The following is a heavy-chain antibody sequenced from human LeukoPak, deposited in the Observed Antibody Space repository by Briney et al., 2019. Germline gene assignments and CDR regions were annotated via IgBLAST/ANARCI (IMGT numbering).Heavy chain of an antibody. Sequence: GGSLRLSCAASGFTFSSYWMSWVRQAPGKGLEGVANIKQDGSEKYYVDSGKGRFTISRDNAKNSLYLQMNSLRAEDTAVYYCTRGQTTVTNWGQGTLVTVSS. CDR1: GFTFSSYW. V-gene: IGHV3-7*03. J-gene: IGHJ4*02. D-gene: IGHD4-17*01. CDR2: IKQDGSEK. CDR3: TRGQTTVTN.